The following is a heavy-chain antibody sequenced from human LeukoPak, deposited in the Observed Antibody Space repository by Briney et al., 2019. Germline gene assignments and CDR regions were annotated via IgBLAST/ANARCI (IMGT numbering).Heavy chain of an antibody. Sequence: GGSLRLSCAASGFTFSSYAMSWVRQAPGKGLEWVSAISGSGGSTYYADSVKGRFTISRDNAKNSLYLQMNSLRAEDTAVYYCARAVGAARGWFDPWGQGTLVTVSS. CDR1: GFTFSSYA. D-gene: IGHD6-6*01. V-gene: IGHV3-23*01. CDR3: ARAVGAARGWFDP. CDR2: ISGSGGST. J-gene: IGHJ5*02.